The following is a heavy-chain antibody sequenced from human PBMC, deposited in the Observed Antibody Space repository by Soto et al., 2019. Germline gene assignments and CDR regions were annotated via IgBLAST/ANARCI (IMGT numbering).Heavy chain of an antibody. J-gene: IGHJ6*02. D-gene: IGHD6-19*01. V-gene: IGHV1-46*01. CDR1: GYSFVNYY. CDR3: ARDWIAVAGSISFSQAFPLLDGMDL. Sequence: GASVKVSCKASGYSFVNYYINWVRQAPGRGLEWMGIIYPRGGNISYAQKFQGRVSMTSDTAASTVYMELTSLRSDDTAVYFCARDWIAVAGSISFSQAFPLLDGMDLWGQGTTVTVS. CDR2: IYPRGGNI.